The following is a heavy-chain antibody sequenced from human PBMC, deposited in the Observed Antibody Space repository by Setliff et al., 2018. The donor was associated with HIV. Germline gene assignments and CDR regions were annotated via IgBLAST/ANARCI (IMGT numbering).Heavy chain of an antibody. CDR2: IRSKANSYAT. CDR3: SGWKGDYYDSSGINGY. V-gene: IGHV3-73*01. D-gene: IGHD3-22*01. CDR1: GFTFSGSA. Sequence: PRLSCAVSGFTFSGSAMHWVRQASGKGLEWVGRIRSKANSYATEYAAPVKGRFTISRDDSKNTAYLQMNSLKTDDTAMYYCSGWKGDYYDSSGINGYWGQGTLVTVSS. J-gene: IGHJ4*02.